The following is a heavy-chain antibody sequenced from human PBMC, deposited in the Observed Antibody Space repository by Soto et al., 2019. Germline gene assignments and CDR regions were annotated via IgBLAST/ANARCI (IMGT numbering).Heavy chain of an antibody. J-gene: IGHJ5*02. CDR3: ARYIYGQGFKA. Sequence: QVQLVQSGAEVKKPGASVKVSCKASGDTFTNFDLNWVRQATGQGLEWMGWMRANSGDTGHAQKFQGRVSMTRSTSISTASMELRSLRAEDTAVYYCARYIYGQGFKAWGQGTLVIVSS. D-gene: IGHD5-18*01. V-gene: IGHV1-8*01. CDR1: GDTFTNFD. CDR2: MRANSGDT.